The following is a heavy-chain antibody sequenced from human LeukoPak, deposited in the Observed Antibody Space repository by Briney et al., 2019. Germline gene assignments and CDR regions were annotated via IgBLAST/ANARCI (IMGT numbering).Heavy chain of an antibody. CDR1: GFTFGDYA. CDR2: IRSKAYGGTT. J-gene: IGHJ4*02. D-gene: IGHD5-12*01. Sequence: GGSLRLSCTASGFTFGDYAMSWFRKAPGKGLEWVGFIRSKAYGGTTEYAASVKGRFTISRDDSKSIAYLQMNSLKTEDTAVYYCTREDIADYWGQGTLVTVSS. CDR3: TREDIADY. V-gene: IGHV3-49*03.